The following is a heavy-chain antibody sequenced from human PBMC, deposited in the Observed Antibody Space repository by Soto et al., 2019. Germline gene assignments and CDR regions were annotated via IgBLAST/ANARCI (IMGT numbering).Heavy chain of an antibody. V-gene: IGHV3-33*01. J-gene: IGHJ4*02. CDR3: AIDRNSGGNSPYFAY. CDR1: GFTFRSYA. CDR2: MWYDGSNQ. D-gene: IGHD2-21*02. Sequence: QVQLVESGGGVVQPGESLRLACAASGFTFRSYAMHWVRQTPRKGLVWVAIMWYDGSNQYYADSVKGRFTISRDNSNSTLYLAMNTLRVEDTAVYYCAIDRNSGGNSPYFAYWGQGVLVTVSS.